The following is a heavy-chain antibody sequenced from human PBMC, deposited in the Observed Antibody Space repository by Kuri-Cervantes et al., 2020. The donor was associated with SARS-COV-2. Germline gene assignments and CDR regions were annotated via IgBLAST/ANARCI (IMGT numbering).Heavy chain of an antibody. V-gene: IGHV4-34*01. CDR1: GGSFSGYY. CDR2: IYYSGST. J-gene: IGHJ5*02. Sequence: GSLRLSCAVYGGSFSGYYWSWIRQPPGKGLEWIGSIYYSGSTYYNPSLKSRVTISVDTSKNQFSLKLSSVTAADTAVYYCARHIHVLSWFDPWGQGTLVTVSS. CDR3: ARHIHVLSWFDP. D-gene: IGHD2-21*01.